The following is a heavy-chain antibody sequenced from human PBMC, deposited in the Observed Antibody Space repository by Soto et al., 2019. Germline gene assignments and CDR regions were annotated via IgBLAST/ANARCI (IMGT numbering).Heavy chain of an antibody. D-gene: IGHD5-18*01. Sequence: SETLSLTCTVSGGSISSGDYYWSWIRQPPGKGLEWIGYIYYSGSTYYNPSLKSRVTISVDTSKNQFSLKLSSVTAADTAVYYCARWYSYGYYFDYWGQATLVTVSS. CDR1: GGSISSGDYY. CDR3: ARWYSYGYYFDY. V-gene: IGHV4-30-4*01. J-gene: IGHJ4*02. CDR2: IYYSGST.